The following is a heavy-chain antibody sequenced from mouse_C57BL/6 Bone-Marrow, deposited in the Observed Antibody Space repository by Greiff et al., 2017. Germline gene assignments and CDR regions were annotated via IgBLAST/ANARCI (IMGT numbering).Heavy chain of an antibody. V-gene: IGHV1-47*01. Sequence: VQLQQPGAELVKPGASVKMSCKASGYTFTTYSIEWMKQNPGQSLEWIGNFHPYNDDTNYNEKFKGKATLTVDTSSNTVYLQLSRLTSDDSAVYESARNSTFFYYFDDWGKGTTVTVSS. D-gene: IGHD5-1*01. CDR2: FHPYNDDT. J-gene: IGHJ1*03. CDR3: ARNSTFFYYFDD. CDR1: GYTFTTYS.